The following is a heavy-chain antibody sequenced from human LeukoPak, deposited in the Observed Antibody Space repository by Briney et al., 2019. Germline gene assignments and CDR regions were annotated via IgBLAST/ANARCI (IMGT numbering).Heavy chain of an antibody. V-gene: IGHV3-7*01. D-gene: IGHD2-15*01. CDR2: INPAGSET. J-gene: IGHJ4*02. CDR1: GFSFSAYW. CDR3: ARFGYVAAVDV. Sequence: PGGSLILSCAASGFSFSAYWMTWVRQAPGTGLEWVANINPAGSETYYVDPMKGRFSISRDNAKNLVYLQMNSLRAEDTAVYHCARFGYVAAVDVWGQGTPVTVSS.